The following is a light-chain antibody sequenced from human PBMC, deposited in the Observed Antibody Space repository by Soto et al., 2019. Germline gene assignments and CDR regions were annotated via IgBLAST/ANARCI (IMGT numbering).Light chain of an antibody. CDR2: EVS. Sequence: QSAPTQPPSASGSPGQSVTISCTGTSSDVGGYNYVSWYQQHPGKAPKLMIYEVSKRPSGVPDRFSGSKSGNTASLTVSGLQAEDEADYYCSSYAGSNIGVFGTGTKVTVL. CDR1: SSDVGGYNY. CDR3: SSYAGSNIGV. J-gene: IGLJ1*01. V-gene: IGLV2-8*01.